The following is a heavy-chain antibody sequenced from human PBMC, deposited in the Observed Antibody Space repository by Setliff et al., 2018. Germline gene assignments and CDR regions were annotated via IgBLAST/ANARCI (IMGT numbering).Heavy chain of an antibody. J-gene: IGHJ2*01. V-gene: IGHV4-39*02. CDR2: IYYSGST. Sequence: PSETLSLTCTVSGGSISSSSYYWGWIRQPPGKGLEWIGSIYYSGSTYYNPSLKSRVTISVDTSKNQFSLKLSSVTAADTAVYYCARDGVGVVAAQYWYFDLWGRGTLVTVSS. CDR3: ARDGVGVVAAQYWYFDL. CDR1: GGSISSSSYY. D-gene: IGHD2-15*01.